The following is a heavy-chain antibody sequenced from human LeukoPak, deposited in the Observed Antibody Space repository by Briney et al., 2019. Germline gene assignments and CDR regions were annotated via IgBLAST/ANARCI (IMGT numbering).Heavy chain of an antibody. CDR3: AREADSYFQH. Sequence: PGGSLRLSCAASGFTFSSYGMHWVRQAPGKGLEWVAFIRYDGSNKYYADSVKGRFTISRDNSKNTLYLQMNSLRAEDTAVYYCAREADSYFQHWGQGTLVTVSS. CDR2: IRYDGSNK. CDR1: GFTFSSYG. J-gene: IGHJ1*01. V-gene: IGHV3-30*02.